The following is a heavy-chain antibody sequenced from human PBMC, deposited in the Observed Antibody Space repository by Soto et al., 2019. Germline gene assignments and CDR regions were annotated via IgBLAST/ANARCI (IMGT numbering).Heavy chain of an antibody. CDR1: GYTFTSYY. J-gene: IGHJ6*02. D-gene: IGHD3-10*01. Sequence: ASVKACKAAGYTFTSYYMHCVRQAPGQGLEWMGIINPSGGSTSYAQKFEGRVTMTRDTSKSTVYMELSSLRSEDTAVYYCARGSNVVVWLGDHYGLDVWGQGTTVTISS. V-gene: IGHV1-46*01. CDR3: ARGSNVVVWLGDHYGLDV. CDR2: INPSGGST.